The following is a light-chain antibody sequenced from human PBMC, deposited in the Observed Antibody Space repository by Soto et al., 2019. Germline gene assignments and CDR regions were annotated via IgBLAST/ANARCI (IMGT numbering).Light chain of an antibody. V-gene: IGLV2-8*01. J-gene: IGLJ2*01. CDR2: EVT. CDR3: SSFAGGGNPVL. Sequence: QSVLTQPPSASGSLGQSVTISCTGTSSDVGGYNYVSWHQQHPGKAPKVMIYEVTKRPPGVPDPFSGSKSGNTASLTVSGLGAEDEADYYYSSFAGGGNPVLLGGGTKLTVL. CDR1: SSDVGGYNY.